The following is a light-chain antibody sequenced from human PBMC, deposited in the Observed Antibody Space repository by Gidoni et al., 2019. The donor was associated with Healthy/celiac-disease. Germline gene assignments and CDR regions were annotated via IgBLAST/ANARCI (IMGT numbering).Light chain of an antibody. CDR3: QQYGSSLSWT. CDR1: QSVSSSY. J-gene: IGKJ1*01. CDR2: GAS. Sequence: EIVLTQSPGTLSLSPGERATLSCRASQSVSSSYLAWYQQKPGQAPRLLIYGASSRATGIPDSFSGSGSGTDFTLTISRLEPEDFAVYYCQQYGSSLSWTFGQGTKVEIK. V-gene: IGKV3-20*01.